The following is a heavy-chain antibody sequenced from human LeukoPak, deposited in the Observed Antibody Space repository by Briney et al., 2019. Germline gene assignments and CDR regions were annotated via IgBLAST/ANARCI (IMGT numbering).Heavy chain of an antibody. Sequence: PGGSLRLSCVASGFNINRYWMRWVRQAPGKGLEWVASIKQDGSEKYYVDSVKGRFTISRDNTKKSLYMQMNSLRAEDTAVYYCVRLGGRNGFDYWGQGALVTVSS. CDR3: VRLGGRNGFDY. D-gene: IGHD3-16*01. V-gene: IGHV3-7*01. J-gene: IGHJ4*02. CDR2: IKQDGSEK. CDR1: GFNINRYW.